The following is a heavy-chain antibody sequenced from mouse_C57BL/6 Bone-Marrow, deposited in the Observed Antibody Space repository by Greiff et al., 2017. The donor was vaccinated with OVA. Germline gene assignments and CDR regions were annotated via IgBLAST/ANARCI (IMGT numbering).Heavy chain of an antibody. CDR3: ARERADGYYLYWYFDV. D-gene: IGHD2-3*01. V-gene: IGHV1-50*01. J-gene: IGHJ1*03. CDR1: GYTFTSYW. Sequence: QVQLQQSGAELVKPGASVKLSCKASGYTFTSYWMQWVKQRPGQGLEWIGEIDPSDSYTNYNQKFKGKATLTVDTSSSTAYMQLSSLTSEDSAVYYCARERADGYYLYWYFDVWGTGTTVTVSS. CDR2: IDPSDSYT.